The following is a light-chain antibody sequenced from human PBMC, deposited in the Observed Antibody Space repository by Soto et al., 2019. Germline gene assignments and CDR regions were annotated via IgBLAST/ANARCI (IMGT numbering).Light chain of an antibody. CDR3: MQAIQTPLT. CDR1: QSLLHSNGYNY. Sequence: DIVMTQSPLSLPVTPGEPASISCRSSQSLLHSNGYNYLDWYLQKPGQSPQLLIYLGSNRSSGVPDRFSGSGSGTDFTLKISRVEAAAVGVYYCMQAIQTPLTFGGGTKVDIK. V-gene: IGKV2-28*01. J-gene: IGKJ4*01. CDR2: LGS.